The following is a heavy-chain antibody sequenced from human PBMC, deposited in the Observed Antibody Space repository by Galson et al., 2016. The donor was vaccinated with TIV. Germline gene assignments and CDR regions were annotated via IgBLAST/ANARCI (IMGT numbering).Heavy chain of an antibody. D-gene: IGHD2-15*01. CDR3: ARVPGTQVIAATGGWFDP. Sequence: SVKVSCKASGYTFSNYGINWVRQAPGQGLEWMGWISPYSGDTNYPQKLRGRVTLTTDTSTSTAYMELRSLISDDTAIYFCARVPGTQVIAATGGWFDPWGQGTLVIVSS. J-gene: IGHJ5*02. V-gene: IGHV1-18*04. CDR2: ISPYSGDT. CDR1: GYTFSNYG.